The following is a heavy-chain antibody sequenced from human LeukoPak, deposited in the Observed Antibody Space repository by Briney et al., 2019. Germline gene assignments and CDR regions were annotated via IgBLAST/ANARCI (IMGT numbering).Heavy chain of an antibody. CDR2: IYYSGST. J-gene: IGHJ6*03. Sequence: SETLSLTCTVSGGSISSYYWSWIRQPPGKGLEWIGYIYYSGSTNYNPSLKSRVTISVDTSKNQFSLKLSSVTAADTAVYYCARDHWNSPSYYYYYMDVWGKGTTVTVSS. D-gene: IGHD1-7*01. CDR1: GGSISSYY. V-gene: IGHV4-59*01. CDR3: ARDHWNSPSYYYYYMDV.